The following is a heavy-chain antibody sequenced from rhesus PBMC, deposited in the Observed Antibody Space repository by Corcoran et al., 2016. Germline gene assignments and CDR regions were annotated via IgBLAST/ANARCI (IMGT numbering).Heavy chain of an antibody. CDR1: GGSISSSY. Sequence: QLQLQESGPGLVKPSETLSVTCAVSGGSISSSYWSWIRQAPGKGLEWIGYIYGSGSSTNYNPSLKSRVTLSVDTSKNQLSLKLSSVTTADTAVYYCARSSGGVLYFGYWGQGVLVTVSS. CDR2: IYGSGSST. CDR3: ARSSGGVLYFGY. J-gene: IGHJ4*01. D-gene: IGHD2-39*02. V-gene: IGHV4-169*01.